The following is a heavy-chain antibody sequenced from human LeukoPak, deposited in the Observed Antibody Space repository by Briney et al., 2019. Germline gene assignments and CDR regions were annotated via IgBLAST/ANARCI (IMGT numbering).Heavy chain of an antibody. J-gene: IGHJ4*02. D-gene: IGHD3-10*01. V-gene: IGHV3-23*01. Sequence: GGSLRHSCVPPGFTSSSYAMSSVRQAPGKGLERVSPIIGSGGSTYYADSLKSRFSLSRDNSKNTLYVQMNSLRAEGTAVYYCAKDIGMVRESEFDYWGQGTLVTVSS. CDR3: AKDIGMVRESEFDY. CDR2: IIGSGGST. CDR1: GFTSSSYA.